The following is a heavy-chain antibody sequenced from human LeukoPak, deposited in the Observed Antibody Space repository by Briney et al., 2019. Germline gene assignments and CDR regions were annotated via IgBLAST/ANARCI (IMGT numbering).Heavy chain of an antibody. Sequence: SETLSLTCVVYGGSFSAYYWSWIRQPPGKGLEWLGEINESGGTKYNPSLKSRGTISVDTSKKQFSLKLSCVTAADTAVYYCASGSRFRDATWFDPWGQGTLVTVSS. D-gene: IGHD5/OR15-5a*01. CDR2: INESGGT. J-gene: IGHJ5*02. CDR3: ASGSRFRDATWFDP. CDR1: GGSFSAYY. V-gene: IGHV4-34*01.